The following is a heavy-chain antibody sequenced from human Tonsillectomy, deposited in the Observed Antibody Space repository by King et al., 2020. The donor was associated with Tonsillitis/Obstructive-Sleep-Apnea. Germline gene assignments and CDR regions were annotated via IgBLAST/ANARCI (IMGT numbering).Heavy chain of an antibody. CDR1: GFTFSSYG. Sequence: VQLVESGGGVVQPGRSLRLSCAASGFTFSSYGMHWVRQAPGKGLEWVAVIWYDGSNKYYADSVKCRFTISRDNSKNTLYLQMNSLRAEDTAVYYCARDYDFWSGYPLDAFDIWGQGTMVTVSS. D-gene: IGHD3-3*01. V-gene: IGHV3-33*01. CDR2: IWYDGSNK. CDR3: ARDYDFWSGYPLDAFDI. J-gene: IGHJ3*02.